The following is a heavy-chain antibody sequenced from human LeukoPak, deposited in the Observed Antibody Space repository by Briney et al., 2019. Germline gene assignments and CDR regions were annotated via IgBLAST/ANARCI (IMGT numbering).Heavy chain of an antibody. J-gene: IGHJ4*02. Sequence: PGGSLRLSCAASGFTFNNYWMSWVRQAPGKGLEWVANIKPDGSEEYYVDSVKDRFTISRDNAKNSLYLQMNSLRAEDTAVYYCARGDILTGYHSDYWGQGTLVTVSS. CDR1: GFTFNNYW. CDR3: ARGDILTGYHSDY. V-gene: IGHV3-7*01. CDR2: IKPDGSEE. D-gene: IGHD3-9*01.